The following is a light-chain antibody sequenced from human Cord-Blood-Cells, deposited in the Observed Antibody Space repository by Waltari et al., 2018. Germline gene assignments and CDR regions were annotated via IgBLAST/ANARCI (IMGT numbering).Light chain of an antibody. V-gene: IGLV2-11*01. CDR3: CSYAGSYTFV. CDR1: SSDVGGYNY. J-gene: IGLJ3*02. CDR2: DVS. Sequence: QSALTQPRSVSGSPGQSVTISCTGTSSDVGGYNYVSWYQLHPGKAPKLMNYDVSKRPSGAPDRFSGSKSGNAASLTISGLQAEDEADYYCCSYAGSYTFVFGGGTKLTIL.